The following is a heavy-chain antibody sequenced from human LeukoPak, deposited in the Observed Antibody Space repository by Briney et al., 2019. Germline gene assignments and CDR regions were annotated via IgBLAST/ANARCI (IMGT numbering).Heavy chain of an antibody. CDR1: GGSISSYY. CDR3: ARGIAAAGSDYYYYYMDV. Sequence: PSETLSLTCTVSGGSISSYYWSWIRQPPGKGLEWIGYIYYSGSTNYNPSLKSRVTISVDTSKNQFSLKLSSVTAADTAVYYCARGIAAAGSDYYYYYMDVWGEGTTVTVSS. V-gene: IGHV4-59*01. CDR2: IYYSGST. J-gene: IGHJ6*03. D-gene: IGHD6-13*01.